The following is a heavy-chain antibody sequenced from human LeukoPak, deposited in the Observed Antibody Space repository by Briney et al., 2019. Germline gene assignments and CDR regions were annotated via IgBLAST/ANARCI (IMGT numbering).Heavy chain of an antibody. Sequence: GGSLRLSCAASGFTFSSYGMHWVRQAPGKGLEWVAVISYDGSNKYYADSVKGRFTISRDNSKNTLCLQMNSLRAEDTAVYYCAKEFTMVRGVIRYWGQGTLVTVSS. J-gene: IGHJ4*02. D-gene: IGHD3-10*01. V-gene: IGHV3-30*18. CDR3: AKEFTMVRGVIRY. CDR1: GFTFSSYG. CDR2: ISYDGSNK.